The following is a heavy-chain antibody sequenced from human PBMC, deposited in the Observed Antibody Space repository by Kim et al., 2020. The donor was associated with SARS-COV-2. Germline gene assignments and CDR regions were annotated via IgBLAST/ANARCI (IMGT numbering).Heavy chain of an antibody. CDR2: IRSKAYGGTT. V-gene: IGHV3-49*04. CDR3: TREEITYYYDSSGYLYY. D-gene: IGHD3-22*01. J-gene: IGHJ4*02. Sequence: GGSLRLSCTASGFTFGDYAMSWVRQAPGKGLEWVGFIRSKAYGGTTEYAASVKGRFTISRDDSKSIAYLQMNSLKTEDTAVYYCTREEITYYYDSSGYLYYWGQGTLVTVSS. CDR1: GFTFGDYA.